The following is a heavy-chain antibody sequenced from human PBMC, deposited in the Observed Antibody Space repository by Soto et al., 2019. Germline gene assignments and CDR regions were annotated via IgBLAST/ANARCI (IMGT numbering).Heavy chain of an antibody. CDR3: ARDLRDGYNSNWFDP. Sequence: QPGGSLRLSCAASGFTFSSYAMHWVRQAPGKGLEWVAVISYDGSNKYYADSVKGRFTISRDNSKNTLCLQMNSLRAEDTAVYYCARDLRDGYNSNWFDPWGQGTLVTVSS. V-gene: IGHV3-30-3*01. CDR2: ISYDGSNK. D-gene: IGHD5-12*01. J-gene: IGHJ5*02. CDR1: GFTFSSYA.